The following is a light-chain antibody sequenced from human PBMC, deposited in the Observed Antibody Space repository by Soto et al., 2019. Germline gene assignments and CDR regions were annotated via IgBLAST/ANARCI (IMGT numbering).Light chain of an antibody. CDR3: QQSYSTLMYT. CDR1: QSISSY. Sequence: DIQMTQSPSSLSASVGDRVTITCRASQSISSYLNWYQQKPGKAPKLLIYAASSLQSGVTSRFIRRGTKMDFTHTVSSLQPQDFATYYCQQSYSTLMYTFGQGTKLEIK. J-gene: IGKJ2*01. CDR2: AAS. V-gene: IGKV1-39*01.